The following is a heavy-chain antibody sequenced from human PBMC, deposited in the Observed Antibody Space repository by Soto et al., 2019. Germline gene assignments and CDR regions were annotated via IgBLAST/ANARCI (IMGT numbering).Heavy chain of an antibody. CDR2: INPATGAA. Sequence: QLHLVQSGAVVKKPGASVTVSCSASGYPVTAYYMHWVRQAPGRGLEWMGGINPATGAAKYTQTFQGRVPMTRATSPRTVFMELSGLTSEDKAVFFCARGGGVGVAGSAAFDMWGQGTLVTVSS. CDR3: ARGGGVGVAGSAAFDM. J-gene: IGHJ3*02. V-gene: IGHV1-2*02. CDR1: GYPVTAYY. D-gene: IGHD3-3*01.